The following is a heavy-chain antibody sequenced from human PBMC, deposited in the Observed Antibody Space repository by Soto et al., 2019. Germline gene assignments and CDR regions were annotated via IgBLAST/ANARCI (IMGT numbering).Heavy chain of an antibody. J-gene: IGHJ6*02. CDR1: GYSFTSYW. Sequence: GESLKISCKGSGYSFTSYWISWVRQMPGKGLEWMGRIDPSDSYTNYSPSFQGHVTISADKSISTAYLQWSSLKASDTAMYYCARQAVAGTRYYYGMDVWGQGTTVTVSS. CDR3: ARQAVAGTRYYYGMDV. V-gene: IGHV5-10-1*01. CDR2: IDPSDSYT. D-gene: IGHD6-19*01.